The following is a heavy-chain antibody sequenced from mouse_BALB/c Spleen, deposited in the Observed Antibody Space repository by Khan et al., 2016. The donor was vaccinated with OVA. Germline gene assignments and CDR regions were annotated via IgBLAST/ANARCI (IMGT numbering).Heavy chain of an antibody. J-gene: IGHJ3*01. CDR3: ASHLTGSFAY. D-gene: IGHD4-1*01. V-gene: IGHV5-6*01. CDR1: GFTFSTYA. CDR2: FISYGYYT. Sequence: EVELVESGGDLVKPGGSLRLSCAASGFTFSTYAMSWVRQPPDKKLEWVATFISYGYYTYYPATVKGRFTISRNNAENTLYLQMSSLKSKDTAIYYCASHLTGSFAYWGQGTLVTVSA.